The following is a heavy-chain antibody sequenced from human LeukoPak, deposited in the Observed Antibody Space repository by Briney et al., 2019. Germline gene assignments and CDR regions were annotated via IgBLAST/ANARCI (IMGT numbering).Heavy chain of an antibody. CDR3: ARTGNSNYQPQSLGGAIYYYYGMDV. CDR2: INPNSGGT. D-gene: IGHD4-11*01. J-gene: IGHJ6*02. Sequence: GASVKVSCKASGYTFTGYYMHWVRQAPGQGLEWMGRINPNSGGTNYAQKFQGRVTMTRDTSISTAYMELSRLRSDDTAVYYCARTGNSNYQPQSLGGAIYYYYGMDVWGQGTTVTVSS. V-gene: IGHV1-2*06. CDR1: GYTFTGYY.